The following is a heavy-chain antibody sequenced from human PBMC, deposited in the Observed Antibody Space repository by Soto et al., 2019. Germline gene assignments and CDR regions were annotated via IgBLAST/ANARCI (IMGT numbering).Heavy chain of an antibody. V-gene: IGHV3-23*01. CDR3: ARIRGYWYGMEV. CDR1: GFPLSTYG. Sequence: VQLLESGGGLVQPGGSLRLSCAASGFPLSTYGMTWVRQAPGKGLEWVSAITGTGGNTYYVDSVKGRFTSSRDNSKNMLYLQVNSLRVEDTAVYYCARIRGYWYGMEVWGQGTTVTVSS. CDR2: ITGTGGNT. J-gene: IGHJ6*02.